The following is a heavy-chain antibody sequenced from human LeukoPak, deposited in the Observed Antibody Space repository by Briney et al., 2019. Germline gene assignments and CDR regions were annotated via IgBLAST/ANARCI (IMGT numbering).Heavy chain of an antibody. D-gene: IGHD3-22*01. Sequence: GGSLRLSCAASGFTFSSYAMSWVRKAPGKGLEWVSAISGSGGSTYYADSVKGRFTISRDNSKNTLYLQMNSLRAEDTAVYYCAKDYYYYDSSGSDYWGQGTLVTVSS. CDR3: AKDYYYYDSSGSDY. CDR2: ISGSGGST. J-gene: IGHJ4*02. V-gene: IGHV3-23*01. CDR1: GFTFSSYA.